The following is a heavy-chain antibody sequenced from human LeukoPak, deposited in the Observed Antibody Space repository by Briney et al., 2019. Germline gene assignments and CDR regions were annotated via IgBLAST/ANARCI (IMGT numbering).Heavy chain of an antibody. J-gene: IGHJ4*02. V-gene: IGHV3-21*01. D-gene: IGHD4-11*01. CDR3: ARDEGTTVRFWTYLFDY. CDR2: ISSSSSYI. CDR1: GFTFSSYS. Sequence: GGSLRLSCAASGFTFSSYSMNWVRQAPGKGLEWVSSISSSSSYIYYADSVKGRFTISRDNSKNTLYLQMNSLRAEDTAVYYCARDEGTTVRFWTYLFDYWGQGTLVTVSS.